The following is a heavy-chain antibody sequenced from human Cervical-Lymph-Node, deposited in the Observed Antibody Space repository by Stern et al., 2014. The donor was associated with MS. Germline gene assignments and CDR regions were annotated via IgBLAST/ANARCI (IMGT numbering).Heavy chain of an antibody. J-gene: IGHJ4*02. D-gene: IGHD1-1*01. V-gene: IGHV3-7*01. CDR1: GFTFSSYW. CDR3: ASGTAPRRFDY. Sequence: EVQLVESGGGLVQPGGSLRLSCAASGFTFSSYWMSWVRQAPGKGLEWVANINQDASEKYYVDSVKGRFTISRDNTKNSLSLQMNSLRAEDTAEYYCASGTAPRRFDYWGQGTLVTVSS. CDR2: INQDASEK.